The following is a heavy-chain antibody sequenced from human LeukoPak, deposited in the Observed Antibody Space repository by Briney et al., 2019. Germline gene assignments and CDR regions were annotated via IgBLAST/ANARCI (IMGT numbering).Heavy chain of an antibody. D-gene: IGHD6-19*01. V-gene: IGHV3-9*01. CDR3: AKDSALSSGWYYYFDY. CDR1: GFTFDDYA. Sequence: GGSLRLSCAASGFTFDDYAMHWVRQAPGKGLEWVSGISWNSGSIGYADSVKDRFTISRDNAKNSLYLQMSSLRAEDTALYYCAKDSALSSGWYYYFDYWGQGTLVTVSS. J-gene: IGHJ4*02. CDR2: ISWNSGSI.